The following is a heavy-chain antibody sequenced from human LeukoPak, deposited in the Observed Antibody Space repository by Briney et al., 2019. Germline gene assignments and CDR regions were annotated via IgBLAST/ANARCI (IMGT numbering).Heavy chain of an antibody. CDR2: ISSSSSYI. V-gene: IGHV3-21*01. D-gene: IGHD4-23*01. Sequence: GGSLRLSCAASGFTFSSYSMNWVRQAPGKGLESVSSISSSSSYIYYADSVKGRFTISRDNAKNSLYLQMNSLRAEDTAVYYCARTVYGGNSYFHYWGQGTLVTVSS. CDR3: ARTVYGGNSYFHY. CDR1: GFTFSSYS. J-gene: IGHJ4*02.